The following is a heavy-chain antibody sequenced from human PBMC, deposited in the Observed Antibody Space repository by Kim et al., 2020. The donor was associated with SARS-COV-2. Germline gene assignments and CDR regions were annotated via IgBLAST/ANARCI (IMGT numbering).Heavy chain of an antibody. CDR3: ARDPTGIAAAGFDY. J-gene: IGHJ4*02. D-gene: IGHD6-13*01. V-gene: IGHV1-18*01. Sequence: AQKLQGRVTMTTDTSTSTAYMELRSLRSDDTAVYYCARDPTGIAAAGFDYWGQGTLVTVSS.